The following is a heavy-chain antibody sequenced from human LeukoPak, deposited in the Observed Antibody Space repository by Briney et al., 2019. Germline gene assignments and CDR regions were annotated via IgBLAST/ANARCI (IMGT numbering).Heavy chain of an antibody. CDR2: ISYDGSNK. Sequence: GGSLRLSCAASGFTFSSYALHWVRQAPGKGLEWVAVISYDGSNKYYADSVKGRFTVSRDNSKNTLYLQMNSLRAEDTAVYYCAVIAVAAKADPWGRGTLVTVSS. J-gene: IGHJ2*01. D-gene: IGHD6-19*01. V-gene: IGHV3-30*04. CDR1: GFTFSSYA. CDR3: AVIAVAAKADP.